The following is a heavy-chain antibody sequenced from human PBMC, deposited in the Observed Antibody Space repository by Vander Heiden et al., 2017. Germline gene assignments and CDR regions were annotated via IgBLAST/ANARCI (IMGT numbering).Heavy chain of an antibody. CDR2: ISGSANST. D-gene: IGHD2-21*02. CDR1: GLAFINYA. J-gene: IGHJ6*02. Sequence: RLFCAASGLAFINYAMTGVRQAPGKGLEWVSAISGSANSTCYADSVRGRFTVARDNSKNTLYLHMNSLRAEDTAICFCARVTKRGGYGLDFWGQGTTVTVSS. CDR3: ARVTKRGGYGLDF. V-gene: IGHV3-23*01.